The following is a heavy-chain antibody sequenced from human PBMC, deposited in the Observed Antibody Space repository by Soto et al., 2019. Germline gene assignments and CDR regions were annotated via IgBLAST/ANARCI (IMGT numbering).Heavy chain of an antibody. Sequence: PVGSLRLSCAASGFTFSSYAMSWVRQAPGKGLEWVSAISGSGGSTYYADSVKGRFTISRDNSKNTLYLQMNSLRAEDTAVYYCAKWVVVVPAARYGMDVWGQGTTVTVS. CDR2: ISGSGGST. J-gene: IGHJ6*02. CDR1: GFTFSSYA. V-gene: IGHV3-23*01. CDR3: AKWVVVVPAARYGMDV. D-gene: IGHD2-2*01.